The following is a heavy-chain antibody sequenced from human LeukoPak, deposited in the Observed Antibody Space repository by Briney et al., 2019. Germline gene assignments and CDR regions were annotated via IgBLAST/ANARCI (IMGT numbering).Heavy chain of an antibody. CDR2: IKQDGSEK. CDR3: ASGSYYLDY. CDR1: GFTFSSYA. D-gene: IGHD1-26*01. V-gene: IGHV3-7*01. J-gene: IGHJ4*02. Sequence: GGSLRLSCAASGFTFSSYAMSWVRQAPGKGLEWVANIKQDGSEKYYVDSVKGRFTISRDNAKNSLYLQMNSLRAEDTAVYYCASGSYYLDYWGQGTLVTVSS.